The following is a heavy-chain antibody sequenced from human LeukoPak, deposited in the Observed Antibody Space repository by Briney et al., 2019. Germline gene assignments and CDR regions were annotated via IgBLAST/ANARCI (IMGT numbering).Heavy chain of an antibody. CDR3: ARQWLVNG. J-gene: IGHJ4*02. Sequence: PGGSLRLSCAASGFTFSSYAMNWVRQAPGKGLEWVSSISESGGTTDYADFVKGRFTISRDNSKNTLYLQMNSLRAEDTAVYYCARQWLVNGWGQGTLVTVSS. CDR2: ISESGGTT. V-gene: IGHV3-23*01. CDR1: GFTFSSYA. D-gene: IGHD6-19*01.